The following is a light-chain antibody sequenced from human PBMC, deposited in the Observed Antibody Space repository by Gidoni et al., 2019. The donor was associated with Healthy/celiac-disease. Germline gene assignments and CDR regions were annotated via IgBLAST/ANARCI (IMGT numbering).Light chain of an antibody. CDR1: QSISSY. CDR2: AAS. J-gene: IGKJ1*01. Sequence: DIHLPQLPSSLSASVGDRVTITCRASQSISSYLNWYQQKPGKAPKLLIYAASSLQSGVPSRFSGSGSGTDFTLTISSLQPEDFATYYCQQSYSTPPEGWTFGQGTKVEIK. CDR3: QQSYSTPPEGWT. V-gene: IGKV1-39*01.